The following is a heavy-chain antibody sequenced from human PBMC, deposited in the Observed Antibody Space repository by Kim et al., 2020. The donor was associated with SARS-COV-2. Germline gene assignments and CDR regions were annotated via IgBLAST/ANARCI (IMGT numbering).Heavy chain of an antibody. J-gene: IGHJ6*02. CDR3: AKDFFSHDPWSSSSDYYYYGMDV. Sequence: GGSLRLSCAASGFTFSSYAMSWVRQAPGKGLEWVSAISGSGGSTYYADSAKGRFTISRDNSKNTLYLQMNSLRAEDTAVYYCAKDFFSHDPWSSSSDYYYYGMDVWGQGTTVTVSS. CDR1: GFTFSSYA. V-gene: IGHV3-23*01. D-gene: IGHD6-6*01. CDR2: ISGSGGST.